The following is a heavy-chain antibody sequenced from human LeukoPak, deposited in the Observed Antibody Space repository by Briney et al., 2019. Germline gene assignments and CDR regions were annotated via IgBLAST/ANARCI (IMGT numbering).Heavy chain of an antibody. CDR1: GFTFSDYY. Sequence: GGSLRLSCAASGFTFSDYYMSWIRQAPGKGLEWVSYISSSGSTIYYADSVKGRFTISRDNAKNSLYLQMNSLRAEDTAVYYWARVGATRSADAFDIWGQGTMVTVSS. CDR2: ISSSGSTI. V-gene: IGHV3-11*01. D-gene: IGHD1-26*01. CDR3: ARVGATRSADAFDI. J-gene: IGHJ3*02.